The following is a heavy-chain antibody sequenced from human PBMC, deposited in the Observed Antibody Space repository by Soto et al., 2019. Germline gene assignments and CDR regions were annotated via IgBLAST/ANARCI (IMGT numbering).Heavy chain of an antibody. J-gene: IGHJ3*02. Sequence: GGSLRLSCAASGFTFSSYGMHWVRQAPGKGLEWVAVISYDGSNKYYADSVKGRFTISRDNSKNTLYLQMNSLRAEDAAVYYCAKAGGCTNGVCHDAFDIWGQGTMVTVSS. CDR3: AKAGGCTNGVCHDAFDI. D-gene: IGHD2-8*01. V-gene: IGHV3-30*18. CDR1: GFTFSSYG. CDR2: ISYDGSNK.